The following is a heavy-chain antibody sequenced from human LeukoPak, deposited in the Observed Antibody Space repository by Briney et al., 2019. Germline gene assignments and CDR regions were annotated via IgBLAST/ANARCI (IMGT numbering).Heavy chain of an antibody. D-gene: IGHD3-3*01. J-gene: IGHJ3*02. V-gene: IGHV4-4*07. CDR3: ARDILDGFFLDGAFDI. Sequence: SETLSLTCTVSGGSISSYYWSWIRQPAGKGLEWIGRIYTSGSTNYNPSLKSRVTMSVDTSKNQFSLKLSSVTAADTAVYYRARDILDGFFLDGAFDIWGQGTMVTVSS. CDR2: IYTSGST. CDR1: GGSISSYY.